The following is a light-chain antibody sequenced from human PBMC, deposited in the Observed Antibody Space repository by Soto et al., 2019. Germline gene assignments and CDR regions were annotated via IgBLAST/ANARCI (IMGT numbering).Light chain of an antibody. Sequence: QAVVTQPPSVSGAPGQRVTISCTGSSSNIGAGYDVHWYQQVPGTAPKLLIYGNSNRPSGVPDRFSGSKSGTSASLDITGLQAEDEADYYCQSYDSSLSGSGVFGGGTKLTV. CDR1: SSNIGAGYD. J-gene: IGLJ3*02. CDR3: QSYDSSLSGSGV. V-gene: IGLV1-40*01. CDR2: GNS.